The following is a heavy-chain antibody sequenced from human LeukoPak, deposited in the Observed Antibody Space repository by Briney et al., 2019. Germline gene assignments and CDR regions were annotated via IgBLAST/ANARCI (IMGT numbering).Heavy chain of an antibody. J-gene: IGHJ5*02. V-gene: IGHV1-2*02. CDR2: INPNSGGT. Sequence: GASVKVSCKASGYTFTGYYMHWVRQAPGQGLEWMGWINPNSGGTNYAQKFQGRVTMTRDTSISAAYMELSRLRSDDTAVYYCATLYSSSQYNWFDPWGQGTLVTVSS. CDR1: GYTFTGYY. D-gene: IGHD6-13*01. CDR3: ATLYSSSQYNWFDP.